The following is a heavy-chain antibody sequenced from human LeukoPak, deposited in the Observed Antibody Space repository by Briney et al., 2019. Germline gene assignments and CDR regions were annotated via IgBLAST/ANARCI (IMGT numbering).Heavy chain of an antibody. J-gene: IGHJ4*02. Sequence: GESLRLSCAASGFTFSVYDMYWIRQSPGKGLECVSVISRGGISYYADSVKGRFTISRDNSKNTLYLQMNSLRAEDTAVYYCAKDQYSSSPFDYWGQGTLVTVSS. V-gene: IGHV3-23*01. CDR3: AKDQYSSSPFDY. CDR1: GFTFSVYD. D-gene: IGHD6-6*01. CDR2: ISRGGIS.